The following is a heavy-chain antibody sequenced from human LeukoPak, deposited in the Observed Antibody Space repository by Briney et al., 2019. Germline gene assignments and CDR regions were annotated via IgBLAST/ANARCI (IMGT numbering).Heavy chain of an antibody. J-gene: IGHJ4*02. CDR2: IYYSGNT. Sequence: SETLSLTCTVSGGSIRSSSYYWGWIRQPPGKGLEWIGSIYYSGNTYYNASVKSRVTISIDSSKNQFSLMLSSVTAADTAVYYCARQTGSGLFTLPGGQGTLVTVSS. CDR3: ARQTGSGLFTLP. V-gene: IGHV4-39*01. CDR1: GGSIRSSSYY. D-gene: IGHD3/OR15-3a*01.